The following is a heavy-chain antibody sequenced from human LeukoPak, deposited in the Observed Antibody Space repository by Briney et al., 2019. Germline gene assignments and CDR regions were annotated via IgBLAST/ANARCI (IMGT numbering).Heavy chain of an antibody. Sequence: GGSLRLSCAASGFIFSNYWMHWVRQAPGKGLVWVSRISSDGSSISYADSVKGRFTISRDNAKNTLYVQMNSLRAEDTAVYYCARQRGSGCLDYWGQGTLVTVSS. CDR3: ARQRGSGCLDY. CDR2: ISSDGSSI. J-gene: IGHJ4*02. D-gene: IGHD6-19*01. CDR1: GFIFSNYW. V-gene: IGHV3-74*01.